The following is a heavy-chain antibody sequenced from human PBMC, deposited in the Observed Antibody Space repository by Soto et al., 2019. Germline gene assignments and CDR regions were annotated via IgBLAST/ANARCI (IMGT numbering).Heavy chain of an antibody. Sequence: QMQLEQSGPEVKKPGTSVKVSCKASGFAFTSSAFQWVRQARGQRLEWIGWIAVGSGYTNYAQRFQDRVTLTRDMSTATTYMKLSRLTSEDTAIYYCAADATAWQQMVPSDYWGQGTLVTVSS. V-gene: IGHV1-58*01. J-gene: IGHJ4*02. D-gene: IGHD2-8*01. CDR1: GFAFTSSA. CDR2: IAVGSGYT. CDR3: AADATAWQQMVPSDY.